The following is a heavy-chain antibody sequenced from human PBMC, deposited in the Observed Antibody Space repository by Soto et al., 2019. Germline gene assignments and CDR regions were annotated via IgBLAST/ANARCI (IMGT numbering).Heavy chain of an antibody. CDR2: IKQDGTEK. J-gene: IGHJ4*02. D-gene: IGHD5-12*01. CDR3: ARDGDGIVATINIFDY. CDR1: GFTISSYW. Sequence: PGGSLRLSCVASGFTISSYWMTWVRQAPGKGLEWVANIKQDGTEKFYVDSVKGRSTISRDNAKNSLYLQMNSPRAEDTAVYYCARDGDGIVATINIFDYWGQGTLVTVSS. V-gene: IGHV3-7*04.